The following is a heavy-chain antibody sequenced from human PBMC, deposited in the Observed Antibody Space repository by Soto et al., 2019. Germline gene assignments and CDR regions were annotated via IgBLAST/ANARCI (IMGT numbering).Heavy chain of an antibody. D-gene: IGHD3-16*02. J-gene: IGHJ4*02. CDR3: AKPHEIIVIPSATYFDS. V-gene: IGHV3-23*01. CDR1: GFTFSSYA. CDR2: ITGNSVGA. Sequence: GGSLRLSCAASGFTFSSYARSWVRQAPGKGLEWVSSITGNSVGADYADSVRGRFTISRDNSKKTLYLQLNSLTAEDTAIYYCAKPHEIIVIPSATYFDSWGRGTLVTVSS.